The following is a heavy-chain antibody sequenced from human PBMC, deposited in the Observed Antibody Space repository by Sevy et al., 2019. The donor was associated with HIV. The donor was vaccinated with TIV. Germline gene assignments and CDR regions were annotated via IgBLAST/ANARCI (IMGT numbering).Heavy chain of an antibody. V-gene: IGHV3-33*01. Sequence: GGSLRLSCAAYGFTFSIYGMHWVRQAPGKGLEWVAVIWNDRSNKHYADSVKGRFTIYRDNAKNTLYRQMNSLRVEDTAVYYCASLPNNYYDISGSSGDDAFDIWGQGTRVTVSS. CDR2: IWNDRSNK. CDR3: ASLPNNYYDISGSSGDDAFDI. J-gene: IGHJ3*02. D-gene: IGHD3-22*01. CDR1: GFTFSIYG.